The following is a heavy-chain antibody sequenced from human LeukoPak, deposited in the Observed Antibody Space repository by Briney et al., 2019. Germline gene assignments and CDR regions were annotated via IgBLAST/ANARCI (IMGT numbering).Heavy chain of an antibody. CDR3: AKGYSSGWYGSGDAFDI. CDR2: ISWNSGSI. CDR1: GFTFDDYA. Sequence: PGRSPRLSCAASGFTFDDYAMHWVRQAPGKGLEWVSGISWNSGSIGYADSVKGRFTISRDNAKNSLYLQMNSLRAEDMALYYCAKGYSSGWYGSGDAFDIWGQGTMVTVSS. V-gene: IGHV3-9*03. J-gene: IGHJ3*02. D-gene: IGHD6-19*01.